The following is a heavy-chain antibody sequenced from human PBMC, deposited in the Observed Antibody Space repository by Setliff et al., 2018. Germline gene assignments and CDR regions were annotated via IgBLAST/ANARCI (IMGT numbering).Heavy chain of an antibody. J-gene: IGHJ4*02. CDR2: ISGSARTT. Sequence: PGGSLRLSCAASGFTFSSYAITWVRQAPGKGLEWVSMISGSARTTYYADSVKGRFTISRDNPKNTVYLEMNSLRAEDTAVYYCAKRGPYCSGGTCHYYFDYWGQGTLVTVSS. CDR3: AKRGPYCSGGTCHYYFDY. V-gene: IGHV3-23*01. CDR1: GFTFSSYA. D-gene: IGHD2-15*01.